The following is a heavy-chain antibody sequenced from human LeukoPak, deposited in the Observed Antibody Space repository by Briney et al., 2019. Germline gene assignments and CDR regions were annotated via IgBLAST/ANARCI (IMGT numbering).Heavy chain of an antibody. CDR1: GYTFTGYG. J-gene: IGHJ4*02. CDR2: ISAYNGDT. Sequence: ASVKVSCKASGYTFTGYGISWVRQAPGQGPKWMGWISAYNGDTNYAQKFQGRVTMTTDTSTSTAYMELRSLRSDDTAVYYCARDASHVVGAAIDYWGQGTLVTVSS. D-gene: IGHD1-26*01. V-gene: IGHV1-18*01. CDR3: ARDASHVVGAAIDY.